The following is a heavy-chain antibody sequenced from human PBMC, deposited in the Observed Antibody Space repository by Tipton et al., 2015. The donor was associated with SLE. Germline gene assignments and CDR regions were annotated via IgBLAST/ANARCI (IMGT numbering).Heavy chain of an antibody. V-gene: IGHV3-30*19. D-gene: IGHD6-13*01. Sequence: RSLRLSCAASGFTFSSYGMHWVRQAPGKGLEWVAVISYDGSNKYYADSVKGRFTISRDNSKNTLYLQMNSLRAEDTAVYYCAREGPRWYSSSWYSFDYWGQGTLVTVSS. J-gene: IGHJ4*02. CDR3: AREGPRWYSSSWYSFDY. CDR1: GFTFSSYG. CDR2: ISYDGSNK.